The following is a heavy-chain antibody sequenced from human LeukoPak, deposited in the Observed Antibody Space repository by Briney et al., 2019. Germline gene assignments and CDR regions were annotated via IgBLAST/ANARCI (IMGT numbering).Heavy chain of an antibody. CDR1: EFTFSGYG. Sequence: GGSLRLSCAVSEFTFSGYGMHWVRQAPGKGLEWVAFIRYDGSNKYYADFVKGRFTISRDNSKNTVYLQMNSLRPEDTAVYYCAKEYSGSFEYWGQGTLVIVSS. CDR2: IRYDGSNK. V-gene: IGHV3-30*02. D-gene: IGHD1-26*01. J-gene: IGHJ4*02. CDR3: AKEYSGSFEY.